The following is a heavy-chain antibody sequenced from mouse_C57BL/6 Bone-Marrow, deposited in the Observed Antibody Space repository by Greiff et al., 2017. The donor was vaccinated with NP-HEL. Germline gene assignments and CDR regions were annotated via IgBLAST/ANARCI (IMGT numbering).Heavy chain of an antibody. V-gene: IGHV1-62-2*01. D-gene: IGHD1-1*01. CDR2: FYPGSGSI. CDR1: GYTFTEYT. CDR3: ARHGGYGSSPYWYFDV. Sequence: QVQLKESGAELVKPGASVKLSCKASGYTFTEYTIHWVKQRSGQGLEWIGWFYPGSGSIKYNEKFKDKATLTADKSSSTVYMELSRLTSEDSAVYFCARHGGYGSSPYWYFDVWGTGTTVTVSS. J-gene: IGHJ1*03.